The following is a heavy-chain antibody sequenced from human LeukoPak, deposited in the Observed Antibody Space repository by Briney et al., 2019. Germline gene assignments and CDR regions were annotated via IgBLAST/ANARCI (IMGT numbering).Heavy chain of an antibody. V-gene: IGHV3-23*01. CDR2: ISGSGGDT. Sequence: TGGSLRLSCAASGFTFSSYAMSWVRQAPGKGLDWVSVISGSGGDTYYADSVKGRFTISRDNSKSTLYLQMNSLRAEDTALYYCALEETAYDHAFDIWGQGTMVTVSS. J-gene: IGHJ3*02. D-gene: IGHD5-12*01. CDR1: GFTFSSYA. CDR3: ALEETAYDHAFDI.